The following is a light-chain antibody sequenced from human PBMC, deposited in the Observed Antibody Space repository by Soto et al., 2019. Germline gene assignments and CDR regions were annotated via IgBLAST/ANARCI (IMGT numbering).Light chain of an antibody. CDR1: SGSVSTSYY. Sequence: QTVVTQEPSFSVSPGGTVTLTCGLNSGSVSTSYYPSWYQQTPGQAPRTLIHSTNTRSSGVPDPFSGSILGNKAALTITGAQADDVSDYYCVLYMGGGISVFGGGTKLTVL. CDR2: STN. CDR3: VLYMGGGISV. V-gene: IGLV8-61*01. J-gene: IGLJ3*02.